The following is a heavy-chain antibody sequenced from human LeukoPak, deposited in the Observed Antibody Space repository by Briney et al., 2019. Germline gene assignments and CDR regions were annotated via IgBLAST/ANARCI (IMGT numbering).Heavy chain of an antibody. D-gene: IGHD2-21*02. CDR1: GGSISSYY. J-gene: IGHJ4*02. V-gene: IGHV4-59*12. Sequence: SETLSLTCTVSGGSISSYYWSWIRQPPGKGLEWIGYIYYSGSTNYNPSLKSRVTISVDTSKNQFSLKLSSVTAADTAVYYCARDGLAYCGGDCYPLSGLFDYWGQGTLVTVSS. CDR3: ARDGLAYCGGDCYPLSGLFDY. CDR2: IYYSGST.